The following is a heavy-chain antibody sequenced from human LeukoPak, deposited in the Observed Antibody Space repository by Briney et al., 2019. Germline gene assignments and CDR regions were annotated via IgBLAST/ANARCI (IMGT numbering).Heavy chain of an antibody. CDR2: ISGDGGST. CDR3: AKVFTLWEATDY. Sequence: GGSLRLSCAASGFTFDDYAMHWVRQASGKGLEWVSLISGDGGSTYYADSVKGRFTISRDNSKNSLYLQMNSLRAEDTALYYCAKVFTLWEATDYWGQGTLVTVSS. CDR1: GFTFDDYA. D-gene: IGHD1-26*01. V-gene: IGHV3-43*02. J-gene: IGHJ4*02.